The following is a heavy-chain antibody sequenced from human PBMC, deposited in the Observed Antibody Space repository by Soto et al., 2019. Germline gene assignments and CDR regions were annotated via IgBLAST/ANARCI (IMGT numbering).Heavy chain of an antibody. CDR3: ARDSGLHYYDSSGYSHFDY. V-gene: IGHV3-48*02. CDR1: GFTFSSYS. D-gene: IGHD3-22*01. Sequence: GGSLRLSCAASGFTFSSYSMNWVRQAPGKGLERVSYISSSSSTIYYVDSVKGRFTISRDNAKNSLYLQMNSLRDEDTAVYYCARDSGLHYYDSSGYSHFDYWGQGTLVTVSS. CDR2: ISSSSSTI. J-gene: IGHJ4*02.